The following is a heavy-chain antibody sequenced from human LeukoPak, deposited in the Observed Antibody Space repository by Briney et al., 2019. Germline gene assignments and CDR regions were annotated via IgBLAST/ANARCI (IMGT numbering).Heavy chain of an antibody. V-gene: IGHV1-46*01. CDR1: GYTFTSYY. J-gene: IGHJ4*02. D-gene: IGHD6-19*01. CDR2: INPSGGST. CDR3: ARPSGWLYYFDY. Sequence: GASVKVSCKASGYTFTSYYMHWVRQAPGQGLEWMGIINPSGGSTSYAQKFQGRVTMTRDMSTSTVYMELSSLRSEDTAVYYCARPSGWLYYFDYWGQGTLVTVSS.